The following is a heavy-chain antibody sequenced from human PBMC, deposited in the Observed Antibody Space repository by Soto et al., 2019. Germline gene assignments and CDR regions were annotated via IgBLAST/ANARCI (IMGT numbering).Heavy chain of an antibody. CDR3: ARGGATGVAVDV. Sequence: QVQLQESGPGLVKPSETLSLTCTVSGGSISSYYWSWIRQPPGKGLEWIGYIYYSGSTNYNPSLKSRVTISVDTSKNQFSLKLSSVTAADTAVYYCARGGATGVAVDVWGKGTTVTVSS. CDR1: GGSISSYY. J-gene: IGHJ6*04. D-gene: IGHD5-12*01. V-gene: IGHV4-59*01. CDR2: IYYSGST.